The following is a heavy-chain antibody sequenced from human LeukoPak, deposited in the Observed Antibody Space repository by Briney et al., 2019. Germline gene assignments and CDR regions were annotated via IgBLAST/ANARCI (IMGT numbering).Heavy chain of an antibody. Sequence: GASVKVSCKASGYTFTDSYMHWVRQAPGQRLEWMGWISAYNGNTNYAQKLQGRVTMTTDTSTATAYMELRSLRSDDTAVYYCARGGNYFRFDPWGQGTLVTVSS. J-gene: IGHJ5*02. CDR3: ARGGNYFRFDP. D-gene: IGHD1-26*01. CDR2: ISAYNGNT. V-gene: IGHV1-18*04. CDR1: GYTFTDSY.